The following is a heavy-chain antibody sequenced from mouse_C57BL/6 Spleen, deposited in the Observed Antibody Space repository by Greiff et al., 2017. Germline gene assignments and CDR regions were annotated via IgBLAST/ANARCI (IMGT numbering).Heavy chain of an antibody. J-gene: IGHJ4*01. V-gene: IGHV14-2*01. CDR1: GFNIKDYY. CDR3: ARGYYGYYAMDY. Sequence: EVQLQQSGAELVKPGASVKLSCTASGFNIKDYYMHWVKQRPEQGLEWIGRIDPEDGETKYASKFQGKATRTADTSSNKAYLQLSSLTSEDTAVYYWARGYYGYYAMDYWGQGTSVTVAS. CDR2: IDPEDGET. D-gene: IGHD1-1*01.